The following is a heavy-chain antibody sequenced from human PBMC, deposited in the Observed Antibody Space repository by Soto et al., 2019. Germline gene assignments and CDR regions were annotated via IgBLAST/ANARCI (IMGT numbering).Heavy chain of an antibody. CDR1: GFTFSSYA. D-gene: IGHD6-19*01. Sequence: GGSLRLSFAASGFTFSSYAMHWVRQAPGKGLEYVSAITSNGGNTYYANSVKGRFTISRDNSKNTLYLQMGSLRAEDMAVYYCATLLYSSAWPFGNWGQGTLVTVS. V-gene: IGHV3-64*01. J-gene: IGHJ4*02. CDR2: ITSNGGNT. CDR3: ATLLYSSAWPFGN.